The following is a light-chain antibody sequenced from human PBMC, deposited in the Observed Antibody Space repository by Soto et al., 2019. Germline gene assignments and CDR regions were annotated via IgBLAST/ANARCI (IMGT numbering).Light chain of an antibody. CDR3: QQYNSPQT. V-gene: IGKV1-5*01. J-gene: IGKJ1*01. Sequence: DIQMTQSPSTLSASVGDRVTITCRASQSISSWLAWYQQKPGKAPKLLIYDASSLEGGVPSRFSGSGSGTEFTLTISSLQPDDFATYYCQQYNSPQTFGQGTKVDIK. CDR2: DAS. CDR1: QSISSW.